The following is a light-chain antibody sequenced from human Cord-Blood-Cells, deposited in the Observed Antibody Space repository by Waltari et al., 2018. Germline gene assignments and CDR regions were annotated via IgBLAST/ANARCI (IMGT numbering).Light chain of an antibody. CDR3: SSYTSSSTWV. V-gene: IGLV2-14*01. J-gene: IGLJ3*02. Sequence: QSALTQPASLSGSPGQSITISCTGTSSDVGGYNYVSWYQQQPGKAPNLMIYDVSKRPSGVSNRFSGSKSGNTASLTISGLQAEDEADYYCSSYTSSSTWVFGGGTKLTVL. CDR1: SSDVGGYNY. CDR2: DVS.